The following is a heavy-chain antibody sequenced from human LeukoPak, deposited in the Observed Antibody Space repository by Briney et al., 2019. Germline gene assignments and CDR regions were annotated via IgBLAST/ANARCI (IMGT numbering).Heavy chain of an antibody. D-gene: IGHD6-19*01. CDR2: INAGNGNT. CDR1: GYTFTSYA. V-gene: IGHV1-3*01. J-gene: IGHJ4*02. Sequence: ASVKVSCKTSGYTFTSYAIHWVRQAPGQRLEWMGWINAGNGNTIYSQKFQGRVTITRDTSTSTAYMELSSLRSEDTAVYYCARDGVGSSGWYTLDYWGQGTLVTVSS. CDR3: ARDGVGSSGWYTLDY.